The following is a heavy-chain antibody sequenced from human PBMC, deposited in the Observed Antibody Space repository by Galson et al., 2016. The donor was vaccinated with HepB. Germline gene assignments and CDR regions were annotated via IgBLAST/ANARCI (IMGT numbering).Heavy chain of an antibody. CDR3: ARHTLSYGSGSYYNRPIDY. D-gene: IGHD3-10*01. V-gene: IGHV5-10-1*01. Sequence: QSGAEVKKPGESLRISCKGSGYSFISQWITWVRQMPGKGLEWMGRIDPSGSYTNYSPSFQGHVTISADKSISTAYLQWSSLKASDTAMYYCARHTLSYGSGSYYNRPIDYWGQGTLVTVSS. CDR1: GYSFISQW. CDR2: IDPSGSYT. J-gene: IGHJ4*02.